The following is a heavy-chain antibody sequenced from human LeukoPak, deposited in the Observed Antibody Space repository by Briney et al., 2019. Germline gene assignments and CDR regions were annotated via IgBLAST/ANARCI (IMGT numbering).Heavy chain of an antibody. CDR2: ISGSGGST. V-gene: IGHV3-23*01. D-gene: IGHD3-22*01. Sequence: PGGSLRLSCAASGFTFSSYAMSWVRQAPGKGLEWVSAISGSGGSTYYGDSVKGRFTISRDNSKNTLYLQMNSLRAEDTAVYYCAKGSPYYYGSSGYYYYFDYWGQGTLVTVSS. CDR1: GFTFSSYA. CDR3: AKGSPYYYGSSGYYYYFDY. J-gene: IGHJ4*02.